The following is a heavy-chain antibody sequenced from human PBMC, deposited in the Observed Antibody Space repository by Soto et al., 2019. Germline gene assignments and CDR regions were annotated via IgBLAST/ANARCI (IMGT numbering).Heavy chain of an antibody. Sequence: PGGSLRLSCAASGFTFSSYWMSWVRQAPGKGLGWVANIKQDGSEKYYVDSVKGRFTISRDNAKNSLYLQMNSLRAEDTAVYYCARGPYAKYYYDSSGYYVPYYFDYWGQGTLVTVSS. V-gene: IGHV3-7*05. CDR1: GFTFSSYW. CDR3: ARGPYAKYYYDSSGYYVPYYFDY. D-gene: IGHD3-22*01. CDR2: IKQDGSEK. J-gene: IGHJ4*02.